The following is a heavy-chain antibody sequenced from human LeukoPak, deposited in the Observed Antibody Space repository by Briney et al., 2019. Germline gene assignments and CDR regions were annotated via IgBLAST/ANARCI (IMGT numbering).Heavy chain of an antibody. CDR3: ARALGHAFDI. V-gene: IGHV4-61*02. Sequence: TLSLTCTVSGGSISSGSYYWSWIRQPAGKGLEWIGRIYTSGSTNYNPSLKSRVTMSVDTSKNQFSLKLSSVTAADTAVYYCARALGHAFDIWGQGTMVTVSS. CDR1: GGSISSGSYY. J-gene: IGHJ3*02. CDR2: IYTSGST.